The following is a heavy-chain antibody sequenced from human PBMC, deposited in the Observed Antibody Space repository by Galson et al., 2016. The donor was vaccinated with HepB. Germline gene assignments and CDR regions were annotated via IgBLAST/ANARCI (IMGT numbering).Heavy chain of an antibody. J-gene: IGHJ3*01. V-gene: IGHV3-7*01. CDR2: LNQDGSLK. Sequence: SLRLSCAASGLTFSTYWMNWVRQAPGKGLEWVANLNQDGSLKYYADSVRGRFTISRDNAKESVYLQMNSLRAEGTAVYYCAKWNFAADLWGQGTVVTVSS. CDR3: AKWNFAADL. CDR1: GLTFSTYW. D-gene: IGHD1-7*01.